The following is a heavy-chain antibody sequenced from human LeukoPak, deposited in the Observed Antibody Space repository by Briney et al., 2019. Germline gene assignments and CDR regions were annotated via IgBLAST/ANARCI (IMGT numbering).Heavy chain of an antibody. CDR2: ISSSSINI. CDR1: GFTFSGYS. CDR3: ARDSIQLWPNAIDF. V-gene: IGHV3-48*01. Sequence: GGSLRLSCATSGFTFSGYSMNWVRQAPGKGLEWTSYISSSSINIHYGDSVKGRFTISRDNAENSLYLQMNSLRAEDTAVYYCARDSIQLWPNAIDFWGQGTLVTVSS. D-gene: IGHD1-1*01. J-gene: IGHJ4*02.